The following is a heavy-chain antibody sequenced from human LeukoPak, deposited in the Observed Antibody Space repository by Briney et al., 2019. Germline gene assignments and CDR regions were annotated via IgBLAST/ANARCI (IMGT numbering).Heavy chain of an antibody. CDR2: ISSSGSTI. CDR3: ARSLRYFDWLSNHYFDY. D-gene: IGHD3-9*01. Sequence: PGGSLRLSCAASGFTFSSYEMNWVRQAPGKGLEWVSYISSSGSTIYYADSVKGRFTISRDNAKNSLYLQMNSLRAEDTAVYYCARSLRYFDWLSNHYFDYWGQGTLVTVSS. V-gene: IGHV3-48*03. CDR1: GFTFSSYE. J-gene: IGHJ4*02.